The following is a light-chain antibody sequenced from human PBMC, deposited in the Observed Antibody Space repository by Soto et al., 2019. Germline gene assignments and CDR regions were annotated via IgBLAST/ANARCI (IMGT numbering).Light chain of an antibody. CDR1: QSISSW. Sequence: IHMTLSPFTLSAYIGDRVTLTCRASQSISSWVAWYQQKPGKAPKLLIYDASSLESGVPLRFSGSGSGTEFTLTISSLQPDDFATYFCQQYNSYSTFGQGTKVDI. V-gene: IGKV1-5*01. CDR3: QQYNSYST. CDR2: DAS. J-gene: IGKJ1*01.